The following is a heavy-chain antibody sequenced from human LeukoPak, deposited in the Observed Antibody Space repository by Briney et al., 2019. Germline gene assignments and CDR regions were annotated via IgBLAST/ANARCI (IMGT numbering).Heavy chain of an antibody. D-gene: IGHD3-22*01. Sequence: SETLSLTCTVSGGSIGSGSYYWSWIRQPAGKGLEWIGRIYISGSTNYSPSLKSRVTISLDTSKNQFSLKLSSVTAADTAVYYCARDLYHYESSSWGQGTLVTVSS. CDR2: IYISGST. CDR1: GGSIGSGSYY. CDR3: ARDLYHYESSS. J-gene: IGHJ5*02. V-gene: IGHV4-61*02.